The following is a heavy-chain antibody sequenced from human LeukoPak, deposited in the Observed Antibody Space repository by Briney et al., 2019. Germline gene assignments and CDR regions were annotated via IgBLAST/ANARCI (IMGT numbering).Heavy chain of an antibody. Sequence: PGESLKISCKGSGYSFTSYRIGWVRQMPGKGLEWMGIIYPGDSDTRYSPSFQGQVTISADKSISTAYLQWSSLKASDTAMYYCARRHGDGSYYYYYYMDVWGKGTTVTVSS. CDR1: GYSFTSYR. CDR3: ARRHGDGSYYYYYYMDV. J-gene: IGHJ6*03. D-gene: IGHD1-26*01. V-gene: IGHV5-51*01. CDR2: IYPGDSDT.